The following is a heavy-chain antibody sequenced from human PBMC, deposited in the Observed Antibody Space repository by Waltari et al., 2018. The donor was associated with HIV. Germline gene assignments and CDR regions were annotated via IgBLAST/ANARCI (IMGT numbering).Heavy chain of an antibody. CDR1: GYTFTSYA. CDR3: ARADNGDYSGAYYYYGMDV. V-gene: IGHV7-4-1*02. Sequence: QVQLVQSGSELKKPGASVKVSCKASGYTFTSYAMNWVRQAPGQGLEWMGWINTNTGNPTYAQGVTGRFVFSWDTSVSTAYLQISSLKAEDTAVYYWARADNGDYSGAYYYYGMDVWGQGTTVTVSS. CDR2: INTNTGNP. D-gene: IGHD4-17*01. J-gene: IGHJ6*02.